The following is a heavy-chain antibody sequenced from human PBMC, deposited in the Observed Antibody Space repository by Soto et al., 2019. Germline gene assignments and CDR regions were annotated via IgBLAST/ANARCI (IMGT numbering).Heavy chain of an antibody. CDR3: ARDFYQSSGYCDY. Sequence: QVQLVQSGAEVKKPGASVKVSCKAYGYTFSSYGLSWVRQAPGQGLEWMGWISAYSGNTVYTQRFKGRLTMATDTSTGTAYMELTSLRSDDTAVYYCARDFYQSSGYCDYWGQGTLVTVSS. J-gene: IGHJ4*02. CDR2: ISAYSGNT. D-gene: IGHD3-22*01. CDR1: GYTFSSYG. V-gene: IGHV1-18*01.